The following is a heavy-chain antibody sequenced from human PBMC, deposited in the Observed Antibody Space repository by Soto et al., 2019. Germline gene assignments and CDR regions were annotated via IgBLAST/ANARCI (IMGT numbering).Heavy chain of an antibody. Sequence: SETLSLTCAVYGGSFSGYYWSWIRQPPGKGLEWIGEINHSGSTNYNPSLKSRVTISVDTSKNQFSLKPSSVTAADTAVYYCARGPGYYDILTGYYNSAFDIWGQGTMVTVSS. CDR3: ARGPGYYDILTGYYNSAFDI. J-gene: IGHJ3*02. CDR2: INHSGST. CDR1: GGSFSGYY. V-gene: IGHV4-34*01. D-gene: IGHD3-9*01.